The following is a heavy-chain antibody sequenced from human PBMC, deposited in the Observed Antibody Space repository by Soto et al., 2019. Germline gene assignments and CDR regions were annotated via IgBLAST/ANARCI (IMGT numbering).Heavy chain of an antibody. J-gene: IGHJ4*02. Sequence: GGALSLSCSTSGFSFSHYAMRWFRPAPGKGLEWVAGISSSGYTYYVDSLKGRFTISRDNSKNSLYLQMNSLRAEDTAVYYCAKDLIDYSNSYFDYWGQGTLVTVSS. CDR1: GFSFSHYA. D-gene: IGHD4-4*01. V-gene: IGHV3-23*01. CDR3: AKDLIDYSNSYFDY. CDR2: ISSSGYT.